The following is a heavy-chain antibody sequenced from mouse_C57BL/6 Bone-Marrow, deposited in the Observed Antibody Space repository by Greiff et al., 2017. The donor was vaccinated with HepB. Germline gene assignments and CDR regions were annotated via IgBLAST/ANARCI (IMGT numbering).Heavy chain of an antibody. Sequence: VQLKESGPELVKPGASVKMSCKASGYTFTDYNMHWVKQSHGKSLEWIGYINPNNGGTSYNQKFKGKATLTVNKSSSTAYMELRSLTSEDSAVYYCALGLRLAYWGQGTLVTVSA. CDR1: GYTFTDYN. D-gene: IGHD2-4*01. CDR2: INPNNGGT. CDR3: ALGLRLAY. J-gene: IGHJ3*01. V-gene: IGHV1-22*01.